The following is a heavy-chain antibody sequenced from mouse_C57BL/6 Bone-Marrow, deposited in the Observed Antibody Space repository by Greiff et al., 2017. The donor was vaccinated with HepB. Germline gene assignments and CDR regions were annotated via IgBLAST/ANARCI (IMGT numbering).Heavy chain of an antibody. CDR3: ASLYYYGSSFHYYAMDY. CDR2: IWTGGGT. Sequence: VKLVESGPGLVAPSQSLSITCTVSGFSLTSYAISWVRQPPGKGLEWLGVIWTGGGTNYNSALKSRLSISKDNSKSQVFLKMNSLQTDDTARYYCASLYYYGSSFHYYAMDYWGQGTSVTVSS. V-gene: IGHV2-9-1*01. CDR1: GFSLTSYA. J-gene: IGHJ4*01. D-gene: IGHD1-1*01.